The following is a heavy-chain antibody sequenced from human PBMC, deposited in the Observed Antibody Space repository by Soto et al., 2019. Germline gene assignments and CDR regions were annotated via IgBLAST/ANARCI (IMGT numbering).Heavy chain of an antibody. V-gene: IGHV3-23*01. CDR1: GFTFSSYA. CDR3: AKLRGYSGYGQTVY. Sequence: EVQLLESGGGLVQPGGSLRLSCAASGFTFSSYAMSWVRQAPGKGLEWVSAISGSGGSTHYADSVKGRFTISRDNSKNTLYLQMNSLRAEDTAVYYCAKLRGYSGYGQTVYWGQGTLVTVSS. CDR2: ISGSGGST. D-gene: IGHD5-12*01. J-gene: IGHJ4*02.